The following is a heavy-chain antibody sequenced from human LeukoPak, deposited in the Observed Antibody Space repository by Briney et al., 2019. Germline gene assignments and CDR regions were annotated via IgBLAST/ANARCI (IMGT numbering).Heavy chain of an antibody. CDR1: GLRFINYF. V-gene: IGHV3-11*04. CDR3: AREASGNYHVFDS. J-gene: IGHJ4*02. D-gene: IGHD1-26*01. Sequence: GGSLRLSCEASGLRFINYFIRWSHQPRGKGLEWVGYITNSGRSTSYADGVKGRFTIHRDNAKKSVYLEMTDLRAEDNAVYYCAREASGNYHVFDSWGQGTLVTVSS. CDR2: ITNSGRST.